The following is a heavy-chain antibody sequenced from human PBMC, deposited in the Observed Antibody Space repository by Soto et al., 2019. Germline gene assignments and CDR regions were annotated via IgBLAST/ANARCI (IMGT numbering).Heavy chain of an antibody. V-gene: IGHV1-69*12. Sequence: QVQLVQSGAEVKKPGSSVKVSCKSSGGTFSNSPISWVRQAPGQGLEWVGGVIPVFKTANYAQKFQGRVTIIADESTNTAYMGLSSLRSGDTAVYYCARSRFVVGVTEDYYGMDVWGQGTTVTVSS. CDR1: GGTFSNSP. CDR2: VIPVFKTA. CDR3: ARSRFVVGVTEDYYGMDV. D-gene: IGHD2-15*01. J-gene: IGHJ6*02.